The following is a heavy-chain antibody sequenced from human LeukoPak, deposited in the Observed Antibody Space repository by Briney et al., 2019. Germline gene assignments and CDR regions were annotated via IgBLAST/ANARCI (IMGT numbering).Heavy chain of an antibody. J-gene: IGHJ4*02. V-gene: IGHV4-38-2*02. CDR2: IYHSGST. CDR3: ARQTGSGLFILP. CDR1: GYSISSGNY. D-gene: IGHD3/OR15-3a*01. Sequence: PSETLSLTCTVSGYSISSGNYWGWIRQSPGKGLEWIGTIYHSGSTYYNPSLKSRVTISVDTSKNQISLRLSPVTAADTAVYYCARQTGSGLFILPGGQGTLVTVSS.